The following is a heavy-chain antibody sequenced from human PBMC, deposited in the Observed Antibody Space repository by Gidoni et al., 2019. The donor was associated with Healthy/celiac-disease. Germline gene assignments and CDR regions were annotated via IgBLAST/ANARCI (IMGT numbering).Heavy chain of an antibody. CDR1: GFTFSSYW. CDR3: ARQWNFWSGRGPFDY. CDR2: IKQDGSEK. D-gene: IGHD3-3*01. J-gene: IGHJ4*02. Sequence: EVQLVESGGGLVQPGGSLRLSCAASGFTFSSYWMSWVRQAPGKGLEWVANIKQDGSEKYYVDSVKGRFTISRDNAKNSLYLQMNSLRAEDTAVYYCARQWNFWSGRGPFDYWGQGTLVTVSS. V-gene: IGHV3-7*03.